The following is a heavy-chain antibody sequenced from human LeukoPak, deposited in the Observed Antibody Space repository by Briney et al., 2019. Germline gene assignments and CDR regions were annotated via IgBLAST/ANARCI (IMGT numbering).Heavy chain of an antibody. Sequence: PSETLSLTCTVSGYSISSGYYWGWIRQPPGQGLEWIGSIYHSGSTYYNPSLKSRVTISVDTSKNQFSLKLSSVTAADTAVYYCARAGTRYMVRGVTNWFDPWGQGTLVTVSS. D-gene: IGHD3-10*01. CDR3: ARAGTRYMVRGVTNWFDP. CDR2: IYHSGST. V-gene: IGHV4-38-2*02. CDR1: GYSISSGYY. J-gene: IGHJ5*02.